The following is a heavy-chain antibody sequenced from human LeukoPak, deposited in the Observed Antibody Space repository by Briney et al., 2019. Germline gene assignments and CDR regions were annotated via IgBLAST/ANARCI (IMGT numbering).Heavy chain of an antibody. V-gene: IGHV3-7*01. CDR1: GFGFNTYW. J-gene: IGHJ4*02. CDR3: ARDTLGEGEDANYAVYYFDY. CDR2: IKQDGNEK. D-gene: IGHD4/OR15-4a*01. Sequence: GGSLRLSCAASGFGFNTYWMSWVRQAPGKGLEWVANIKQDGNEKYYADSAKGRFTISRDNGKNSLDLQMNSLRADDTAVYYCARDTLGEGEDANYAVYYFDYWGQGTVVTVSS.